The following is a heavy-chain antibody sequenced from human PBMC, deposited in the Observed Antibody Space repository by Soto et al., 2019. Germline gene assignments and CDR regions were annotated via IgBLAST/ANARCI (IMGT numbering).Heavy chain of an antibody. CDR3: ARDNWRYCSSTSCYASWYYYYMDV. V-gene: IGHV3-21*01. Sequence: GGSLRLSCAASGFTFSSYSMNWVRQAPGKGLEWVSSISSSSSYIYYADSVKGRFTISRDNAKNSLYLQMNSLRAEDTAVYYCARDNWRYCSSTSCYASWYYYYMDVWGKGTTVTVSS. D-gene: IGHD2-2*01. CDR1: GFTFSSYS. J-gene: IGHJ6*03. CDR2: ISSSSSYI.